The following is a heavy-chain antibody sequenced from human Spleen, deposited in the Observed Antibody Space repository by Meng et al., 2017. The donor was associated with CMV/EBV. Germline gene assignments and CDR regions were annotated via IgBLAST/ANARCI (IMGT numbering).Heavy chain of an antibody. J-gene: IGHJ4*02. D-gene: IGHD1-26*01. CDR3: ARGIVTGDVDF. Sequence: CVGSGYAFADYYMNWIRQAPGKGLEWVSYITSSGRTIYYADSVKGRFTVSRDNAKNSLYLQMNSLRADDTAVYYCARGIVTGDVDFWGQGTLVTVSS. CDR1: GYAFADYY. V-gene: IGHV3-11*04. CDR2: ITSSGRTI.